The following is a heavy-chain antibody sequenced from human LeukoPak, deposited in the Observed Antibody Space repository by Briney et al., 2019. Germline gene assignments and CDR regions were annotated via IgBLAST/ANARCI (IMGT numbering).Heavy chain of an antibody. V-gene: IGHV3-23*01. D-gene: IGHD5-18*01. Sequence: GGSLRLSCAASGFTFSSYAMSWVRQAPGKGLEWVSAVSDGGGSTYYADSVKGRFTISRDNSKNTLYLQMNSLRAEDTAIYYCAKGGWDTAMGVSYYYYGMDVWGQGTTVTVSS. CDR3: AKGGWDTAMGVSYYYYGMDV. J-gene: IGHJ6*02. CDR2: VSDGGGST. CDR1: GFTFSSYA.